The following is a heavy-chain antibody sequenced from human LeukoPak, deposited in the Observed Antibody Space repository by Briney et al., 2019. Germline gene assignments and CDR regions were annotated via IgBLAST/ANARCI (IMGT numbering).Heavy chain of an antibody. CDR3: AGDSCGTYLHD. CDR1: GVTFSRYH. J-gene: IGHJ4*02. CDR2: IKPDGSEK. V-gene: IGHV3-7*01. Sequence: GGSLRLSCVDSGVTFSRYHMAWVRQAPGKGLEWVANIKPDGSEKYYVDSVKGRFIISRDNAQNSLFLQMNSLRAEDTAIYYCAGDSCGTYLHDWGQGTLVTVSS.